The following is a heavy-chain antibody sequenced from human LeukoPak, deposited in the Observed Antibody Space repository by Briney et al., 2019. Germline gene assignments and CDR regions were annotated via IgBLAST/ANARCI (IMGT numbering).Heavy chain of an antibody. Sequence: GGSLRLSCAASEFTFSSYGMHWVRQAPGKGLEWVAVIWYDGSNKYYADSVKGRFTISRDNSKNTLYLQMNSLRAEDTAVYYCAKEQYYYDSSGYYPLFDYWGQGTLVTVSS. CDR1: EFTFSSYG. D-gene: IGHD3-22*01. CDR2: IWYDGSNK. CDR3: AKEQYYYDSSGYYPLFDY. V-gene: IGHV3-33*06. J-gene: IGHJ4*02.